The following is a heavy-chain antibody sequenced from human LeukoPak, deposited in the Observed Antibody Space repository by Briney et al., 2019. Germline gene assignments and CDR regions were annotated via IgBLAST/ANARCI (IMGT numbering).Heavy chain of an antibody. Sequence: QSGGSLRLSCAASGFTFSTYEMNWVRQAPGKGLEWVSYISRSGRTIYYADSVNGRFTISRDNAKNSLYLQMNSLRAEDTAIYYCARDLGSSTLDYWGQGTLVTVSS. CDR3: ARDLGSSTLDY. D-gene: IGHD6-6*01. CDR1: GFTFSTYE. J-gene: IGHJ4*02. V-gene: IGHV3-48*03. CDR2: ISRSGRTI.